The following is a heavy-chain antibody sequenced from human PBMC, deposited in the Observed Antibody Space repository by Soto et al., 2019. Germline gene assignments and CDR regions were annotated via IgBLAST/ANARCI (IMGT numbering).Heavy chain of an antibody. CDR1: GGTFSSYA. CDR2: IIPIFGTA. CDR3: GRESSGSSRGFDAFDI. Sequence: QVQLVQSGAEVKKPGSSVKVSCKASGGTFSSYAISWVRQAPGQGLEWMGGIIPIFGTANYAQKFQGRVTITADKSTSTAYMELSSLRSEDTAVYYCGRESSGSSRGFDAFDIWGQGTMVTVSS. J-gene: IGHJ3*02. D-gene: IGHD6-6*01. V-gene: IGHV1-69*06.